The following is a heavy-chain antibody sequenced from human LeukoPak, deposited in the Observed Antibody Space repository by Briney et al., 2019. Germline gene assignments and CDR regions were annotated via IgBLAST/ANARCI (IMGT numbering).Heavy chain of an antibody. CDR3: ARGASYYDNIPWYYYYGMDV. Sequence: SETLSLTCTVSGGSISSSSYYWGWIRQPPGKGLEWIGSIYYSGSTYYNPSLKSRVTISVDTSKNQFSLKLSSVTAADTAVYYCARGASYYDNIPWYYYYGMDVWGQGTTVTVSS. CDR1: GGSISSSSYY. J-gene: IGHJ6*02. CDR2: IYYSGST. V-gene: IGHV4-39*01. D-gene: IGHD3-22*01.